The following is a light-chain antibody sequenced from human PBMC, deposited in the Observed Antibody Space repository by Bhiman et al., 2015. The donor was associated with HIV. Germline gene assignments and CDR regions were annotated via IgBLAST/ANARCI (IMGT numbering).Light chain of an antibody. CDR1: SSDIGTYNY. CDR3: SSYSTTSTLWV. CDR2: DVN. J-gene: IGLJ3*02. V-gene: IGLV2-14*03. Sequence: QSAPTQPASVSGSPGQSITISCTGSSSDIGTYNYVSWFQLHPGKAPKLIIYDVNKRPSGVSNRFSGSKYGNTASLTISGLQPEDEANYCCSSYSTTSTLWVFGGGTKLTVL.